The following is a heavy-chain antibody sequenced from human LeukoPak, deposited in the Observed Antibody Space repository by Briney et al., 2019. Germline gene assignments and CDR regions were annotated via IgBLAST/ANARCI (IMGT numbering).Heavy chain of an antibody. CDR3: AKARYCSSTSCTRGFDY. CDR1: GFTFDDYA. V-gene: IGHV3-9*01. CDR2: ISWNSGSI. Sequence: GRSLRLSCAASGFTFDDYAMHWVRQAPGKGLEWVSGISWNSGSIGYADSVKGRFTISRDNAKNSLYLQMNSLRAEDTALYYCAKARYCSSTSCTRGFDYWGQGTLVTVSS. D-gene: IGHD2-2*01. J-gene: IGHJ4*02.